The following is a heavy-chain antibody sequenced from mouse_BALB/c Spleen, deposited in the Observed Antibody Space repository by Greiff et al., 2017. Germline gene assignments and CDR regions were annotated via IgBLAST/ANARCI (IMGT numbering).Heavy chain of an antibody. CDR2: INPSNGGT. D-gene: IGHD1-1*01. Sequence: VQVVESGAELVKPGASVKLSCKASGYTFTSYYMYWVKQRPGQGLEWIGEINPSNGGTNFNEKFKSKATLTVDKSSSTAYMQLSSLTSEDSAVYYCTRVNYYGSSYDAMDYWGQGTSVTVSS. J-gene: IGHJ4*01. V-gene: IGHV1S81*02. CDR3: TRVNYYGSSYDAMDY. CDR1: GYTFTSYY.